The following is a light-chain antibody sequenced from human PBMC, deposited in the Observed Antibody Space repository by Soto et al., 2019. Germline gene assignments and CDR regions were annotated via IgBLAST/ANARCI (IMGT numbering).Light chain of an antibody. CDR2: DAS. J-gene: IGKJ1*01. Sequence: GDRVTITCRASQSLGRELAWYQQKTGKAPKVLIYDASSLKSGVPSRFSGSGSGTEFTLTISSLQPDDFATYYCQRYNAYWAFGPGTKVEIK. CDR3: QRYNAYWA. V-gene: IGKV1-5*01. CDR1: QSLGRE.